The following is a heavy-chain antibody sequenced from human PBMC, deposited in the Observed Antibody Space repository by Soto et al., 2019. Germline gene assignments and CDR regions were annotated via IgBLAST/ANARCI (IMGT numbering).Heavy chain of an antibody. Sequence: EVQLLESGGGLVQPGGSLRLSCAASGFTFSSYAMSWVRQAPGKGLEWVSAISGSGGSTYYADSVKGRFTISRDNSKNTLDLQMNSLRAEDTALYYCANVRGYGSGLFDYWGQGTLVTVSS. J-gene: IGHJ4*02. CDR3: ANVRGYGSGLFDY. V-gene: IGHV3-23*01. CDR2: ISGSGGST. D-gene: IGHD3-10*01. CDR1: GFTFSSYA.